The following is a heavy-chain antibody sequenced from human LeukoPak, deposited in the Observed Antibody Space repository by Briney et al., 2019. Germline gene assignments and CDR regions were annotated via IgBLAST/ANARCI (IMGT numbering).Heavy chain of an antibody. J-gene: IGHJ4*02. CDR1: GGSFSGYY. V-gene: IGHV4-34*01. CDR3: ARHLPSTTGRSYFDY. CDR2: INHSGST. Sequence: SETLSLTCAVYGGSFSGYYWSWIRQPPGKGLEWIGEINHSGSTNYNPSLKSRVTISVDTSKNQFSLNLSSVTAADTAVYYCARHLPSTTGRSYFDYWGQGTLVTVSS. D-gene: IGHD1-1*01.